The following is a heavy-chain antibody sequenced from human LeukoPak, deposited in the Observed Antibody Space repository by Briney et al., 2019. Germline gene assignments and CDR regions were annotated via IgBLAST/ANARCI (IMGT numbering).Heavy chain of an antibody. J-gene: IGHJ4*02. D-gene: IGHD6-13*01. CDR3: ATARGVSSSWLNFDY. CDR2: IMLIFGTA. V-gene: IGHV1-69*13. CDR1: GCTFSNYG. Sequence: GASVKVSFKASGCTFSNYGISWVRQAPGQGQEWMGGIMLIFGTANYAQKFQGRLTITADESTSTAYMEVSSLRSEDTAVYYCATARGVSSSWLNFDYWGQGTLVTVSS.